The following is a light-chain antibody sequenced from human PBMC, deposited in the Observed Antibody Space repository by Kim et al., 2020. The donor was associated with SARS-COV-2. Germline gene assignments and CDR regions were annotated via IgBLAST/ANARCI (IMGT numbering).Light chain of an antibody. Sequence: GRSITLSCSGTNRDVGSYNLVSWFQHSPAKAPKLLIYEVTTRPSGVSDRFSASKSGNTAFMTISGLLAEDEADYYCASYAGGRTLLFGTGTKVTVL. CDR2: EVT. CDR1: NRDVGSYNL. CDR3: ASYAGGRTLL. V-gene: IGLV2-23*02. J-gene: IGLJ1*01.